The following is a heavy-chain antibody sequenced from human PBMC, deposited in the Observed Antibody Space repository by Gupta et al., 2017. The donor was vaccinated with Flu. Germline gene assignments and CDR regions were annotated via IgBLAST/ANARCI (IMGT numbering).Heavy chain of an antibody. CDR3: AKDRTGDY. Sequence: SGFTFSSYAMSWVRQAPGKGLEWVSAISGSGGSTYYADSVKGRFTISRDNSKNTLYLKMNSLRAEDTAVDYCAKDRTGDYWGQGTLVTVSS. CDR2: ISGSGGST. CDR1: GFTFSSYA. J-gene: IGHJ4*02. V-gene: IGHV3-23*01.